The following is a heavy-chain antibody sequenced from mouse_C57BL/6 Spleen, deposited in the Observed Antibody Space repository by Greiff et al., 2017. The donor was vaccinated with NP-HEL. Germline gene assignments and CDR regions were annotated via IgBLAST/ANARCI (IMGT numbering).Heavy chain of an antibody. Sequence: EVKLVESGGGLVKPGGSLKLSCAASGFTFSDYGMHWVRQAPEKGLEWVAYISSGSSTIYYADTVTGRFTISRDNAKNTLFLQMTSLRSEDTAMYNCARKEAGTYYFDYWGQGTTLTVSS. J-gene: IGHJ2*01. CDR2: ISSGSSTI. CDR3: ARKEAGTYYFDY. CDR1: GFTFSDYG. V-gene: IGHV5-17*01. D-gene: IGHD4-1*01.